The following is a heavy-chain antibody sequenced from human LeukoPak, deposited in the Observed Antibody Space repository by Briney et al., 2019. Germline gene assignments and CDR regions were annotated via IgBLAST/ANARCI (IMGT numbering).Heavy chain of an antibody. J-gene: IGHJ4*02. D-gene: IGHD4-17*01. CDR1: GFTFDDYA. V-gene: IGHV3-43D*03. CDR3: ARDRATTVTIDY. CDR2: ISWDGSTT. Sequence: GGSLRLSCAASGFTFDDYAMHWVRQAPGKGLEWVSLISWDGSTTYYADSVKGRFTISRDNSKNSLYLQMNSLRVEDTAVYYCARDRATTVTIDYWGQGTLVTVSS.